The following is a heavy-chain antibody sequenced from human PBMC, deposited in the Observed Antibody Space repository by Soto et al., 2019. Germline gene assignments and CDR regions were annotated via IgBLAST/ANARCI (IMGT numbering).Heavy chain of an antibody. D-gene: IGHD6-13*01. Sequence: GGSLRLSCAASGFTFSSYGMHWVRQAPGKGLEWVAVISYDGSNKYYADSVKGGFTISRDNSKNTLYLQMNSLRAEDTAVYYCAKAIERQLAYYYGMDVWGQGTTVTVSS. CDR1: GFTFSSYG. J-gene: IGHJ6*02. V-gene: IGHV3-30*18. CDR3: AKAIERQLAYYYGMDV. CDR2: ISYDGSNK.